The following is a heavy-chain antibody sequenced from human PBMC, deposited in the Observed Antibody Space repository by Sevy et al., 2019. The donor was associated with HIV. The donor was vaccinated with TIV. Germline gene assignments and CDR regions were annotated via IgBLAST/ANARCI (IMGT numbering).Heavy chain of an antibody. D-gene: IGHD3-3*01. CDR2: IYYTGRT. J-gene: IGHJ4*02. V-gene: IGHV4-59*01. Sequence: SETLSLTCTVSGGSISTYYWSWIRQSPGKGLEWIGYIYYTGRTWYTPSLKSRATISVDTPKNQFSLELRSVTAADTGVYFWARNAFWRGGPDYLGPGNLVTVSS. CDR3: ARNAFWRGGPDY. CDR1: GGSISTYY.